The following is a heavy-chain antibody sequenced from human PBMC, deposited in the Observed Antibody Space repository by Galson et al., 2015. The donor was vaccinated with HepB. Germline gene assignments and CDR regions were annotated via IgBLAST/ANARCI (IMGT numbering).Heavy chain of an antibody. Sequence: SVKVSCKASGYTFTSNGISWVRQAPGQGLEWMGWISTRSGNTNYAQRLQGRVTMTTDTSTSTAYMELRRLRSDDTAIYYCVRDRLHSFDYWGRGTLVTVSS. J-gene: IGHJ4*02. CDR3: VRDRLHSFDY. CDR2: ISTRSGNT. V-gene: IGHV1-18*04. CDR1: GYTFTSNG.